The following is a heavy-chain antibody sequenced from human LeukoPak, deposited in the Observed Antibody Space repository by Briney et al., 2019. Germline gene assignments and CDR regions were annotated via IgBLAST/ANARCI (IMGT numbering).Heavy chain of an antibody. J-gene: IGHJ4*02. CDR3: ARDFYSSSSHLDY. CDR2: ISYDGSNK. CDR1: GFTFSSYA. Sequence: GRSLRLSCAASGFTFSSYAMHWVRQAPGKGLEWVAVISYDGSNKYYADSVKGRFTISRDNSKNTLYLQMNSLRAEDTAEYYCARDFYSSSSHLDYWGQGTLVTVSS. V-gene: IGHV3-30-3*01. D-gene: IGHD6-6*01.